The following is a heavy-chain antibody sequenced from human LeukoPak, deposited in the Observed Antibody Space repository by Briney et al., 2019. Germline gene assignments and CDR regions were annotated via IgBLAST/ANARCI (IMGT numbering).Heavy chain of an antibody. V-gene: IGHV3-23*01. CDR3: AKSGQFDY. J-gene: IGHJ4*02. Sequence: PGGSLRLSCAVSGFTFSSNAISWVRQAPGKGLEWVSSISGNGGTTWYADSVKGRFTISRDSSKNTLYLRLNSLRAEDTAVYYCAKSGQFDYWGQGTLVTVSS. CDR1: GFTFSSNA. D-gene: IGHD3-10*01. CDR2: ISGNGGTT.